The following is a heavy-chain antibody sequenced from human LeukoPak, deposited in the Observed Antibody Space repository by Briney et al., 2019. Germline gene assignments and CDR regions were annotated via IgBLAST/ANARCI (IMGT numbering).Heavy chain of an antibody. Sequence: SETLSLTCTVSSGSISSITYFWDWIRQPPGKGLEWIGYIYYSGSTNYNPSLKSRVTISVDTSKNQFSLKLSSVTAADTAVYYCARVDTAMASFDYWGQGTLVTVSS. CDR2: IYYSGST. D-gene: IGHD5-18*01. CDR1: SGSISSITYF. V-gene: IGHV4-61*05. CDR3: ARVDTAMASFDY. J-gene: IGHJ4*02.